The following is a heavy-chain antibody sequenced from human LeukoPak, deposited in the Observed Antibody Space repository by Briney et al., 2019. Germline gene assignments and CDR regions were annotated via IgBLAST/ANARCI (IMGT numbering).Heavy chain of an antibody. Sequence: GGSLRLSCAASGFTFSSYAMSWVRQAPGKGLEWVSAISGSGSTTYYADSVKGRFTISRDNSKNTLFLQMNSLTAEDTAIYSCARPRLEYCSGGSCFDAFDIWGQGTMVTVSS. CDR2: ISGSGSTT. J-gene: IGHJ3*02. CDR3: ARPRLEYCSGGSCFDAFDI. D-gene: IGHD2-15*01. V-gene: IGHV3-23*01. CDR1: GFTFSSYA.